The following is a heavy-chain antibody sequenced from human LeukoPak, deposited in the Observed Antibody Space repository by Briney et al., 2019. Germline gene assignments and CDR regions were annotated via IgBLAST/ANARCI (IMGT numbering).Heavy chain of an antibody. CDR1: GGSFSPYY. Sequence: PSETLSLTCAVYGGSFSPYYWSWIRQSPRKGLEWLAEIDHRGDTNYNPSVKSRVTISIDTSKNQFSLKVRSLSAADTAVYYCARGATISETGYFDFWGQGTLVTVSS. V-gene: IGHV4-34*01. CDR2: IDHRGDT. D-gene: IGHD5-24*01. J-gene: IGHJ4*03. CDR3: ARGATISETGYFDF.